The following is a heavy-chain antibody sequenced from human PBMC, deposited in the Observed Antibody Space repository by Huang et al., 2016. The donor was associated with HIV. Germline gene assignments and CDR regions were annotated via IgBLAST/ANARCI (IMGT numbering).Heavy chain of an antibody. J-gene: IGHJ4*02. D-gene: IGHD3-22*01. CDR3: ARDPRIQSWLNFFDY. CDR2: INGDGSST. Sequence: EVQLVESGGGLVQPGGSLRLSCAASGFSISSYWMHWVRQAPGKGVVWVSRINGDGSSTSDADSVKGRFTISRDNAKNTLYLQMNSLRAEDTAVYYCARDPRIQSWLNFFDYWGQGTLVSVSS. CDR1: GFSISSYW. V-gene: IGHV3-74*01.